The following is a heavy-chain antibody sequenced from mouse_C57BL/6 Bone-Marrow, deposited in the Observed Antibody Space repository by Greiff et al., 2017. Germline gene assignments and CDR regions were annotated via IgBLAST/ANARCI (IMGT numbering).Heavy chain of an antibody. D-gene: IGHD1-1*01. CDR2: ISSGGSYT. J-gene: IGHJ2*01. CDR3: ARHGTTVVATDY. CDR1: GFTFSSYG. Sequence: EVKLVESGGDLVKPGGSLKLSCAASGFTFSSYGMSWVRQTPDKRLEWVATISSGGSYTYYPASVKGRFTIARDNAKNTLYLQMSSLKSEDTAMYYCARHGTTVVATDYWGQGTTLTVSS. V-gene: IGHV5-6*01.